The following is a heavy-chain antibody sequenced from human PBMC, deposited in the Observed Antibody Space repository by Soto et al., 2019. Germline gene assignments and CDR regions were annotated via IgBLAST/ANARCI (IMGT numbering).Heavy chain of an antibody. CDR3: ARAGLEYSSSFDY. CDR2: IYYSGST. V-gene: IGHV4-59*01. J-gene: IGHJ4*02. CDR1: GGSISSYY. Sequence: SETLPLTCTVSGGSISSYYWSWIRQPPGKGLEWIGYIYYSGSTNYNPSLKSRVTISVDTSKNQFSLKLSSVTAADTAVYYCARAGLEYSSSFDYWGQGTLVTVSS. D-gene: IGHD6-6*01.